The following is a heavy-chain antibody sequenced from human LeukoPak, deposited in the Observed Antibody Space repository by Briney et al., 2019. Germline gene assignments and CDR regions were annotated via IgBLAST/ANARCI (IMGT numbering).Heavy chain of an antibody. D-gene: IGHD4-17*01. V-gene: IGHV1-8*01. CDR3: ARDPTAPYYGMDV. CDR2: MNPNSGNT. Sequence: ASVKVSCKASGYTFTSYDINWVRQATGQGLEWMGWMNPNSGNTGYAQKFQGRVTITADKSTSTAYMELSSLRSEDTAVYYCARDPTAPYYGMDVWGQGTTVTVSS. CDR1: GYTFTSYD. J-gene: IGHJ6*02.